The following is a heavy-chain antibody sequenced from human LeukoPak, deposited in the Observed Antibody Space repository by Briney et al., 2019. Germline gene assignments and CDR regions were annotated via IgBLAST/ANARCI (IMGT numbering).Heavy chain of an antibody. V-gene: IGHV1-8*01. J-gene: IGHJ4*02. CDR2: MNPNSGNT. Sequence: ASVEVSCKASGYTFTSYDINWVRQATGQGLEWMGWMNPNSGNTGYAQKFQGRVTMTRNTSISTAYMELSSLRSEDTAVYYCARGVTGYSSGWYEYYFDYWGQGTLVTVSS. CDR3: ARGVTGYSSGWYEYYFDY. CDR1: GYTFTSYD. D-gene: IGHD6-19*01.